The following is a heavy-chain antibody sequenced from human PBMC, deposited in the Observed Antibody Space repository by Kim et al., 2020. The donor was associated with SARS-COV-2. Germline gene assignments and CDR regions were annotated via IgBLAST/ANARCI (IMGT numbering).Heavy chain of an antibody. CDR2: GST. J-gene: IGHJ4*02. Sequence: GSTYYADSVKGRFTSTRDNSKNTLYLQMNSLRAEDTGVYYCAGQIMTKDYWGQGTLVTVSS. V-gene: IGHV3-53*01. CDR3: AGQIMTKDY.